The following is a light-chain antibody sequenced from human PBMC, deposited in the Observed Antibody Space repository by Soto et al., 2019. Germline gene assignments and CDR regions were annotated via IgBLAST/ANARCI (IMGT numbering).Light chain of an antibody. J-gene: IGKJ1*01. V-gene: IGKV1-39*01. CDR1: QSISSY. CDR2: AAS. CDR3: QQSYSTPWT. Sequence: DIQMTQSPSSLSASVGDRVTITCRASQSISSYLNWYQQKPGKAPKLLIYAASSLQSGLPSRFSGSGSGTDFTLTISSLQHEDFATYYCQQSYSTPWTFGQGTKVEIK.